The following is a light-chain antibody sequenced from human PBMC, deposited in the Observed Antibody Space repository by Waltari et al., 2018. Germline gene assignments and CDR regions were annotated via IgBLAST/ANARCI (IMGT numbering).Light chain of an antibody. V-gene: IGKV3-20*01. CDR3: QNHERLPAV. CDR1: QSIGRY. CDR2: GAS. J-gene: IGKJ1*01. Sequence: EIVLTQSPGTLSLSPGERATLSCRASQSIGRYLVWYQQKPGQAPRLLIYGASSRAAGIPDRFSGSGSGTDFILTISRLEPEDFAVYYCQNHERLPAVFGQGTKVEIK.